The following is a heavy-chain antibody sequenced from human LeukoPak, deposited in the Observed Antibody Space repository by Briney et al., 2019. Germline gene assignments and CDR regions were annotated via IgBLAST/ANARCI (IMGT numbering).Heavy chain of an antibody. CDR3: ARSTFDDSSGYYVDMGAFDI. V-gene: IGHV5-51*01. CDR2: IYPGDSDT. CDR1: GYSFTSCW. J-gene: IGHJ3*02. Sequence: LGESLKISCKGSGYSFTSCWIGWVRQMPGKGLEWMGIIYPGDSDTRYSPSFQGQVTISADKSISTAYLQWSSLKASGTAMYYCARSTFDDSSGYYVDMGAFDIWGQGTMVTVSS. D-gene: IGHD3-22*01.